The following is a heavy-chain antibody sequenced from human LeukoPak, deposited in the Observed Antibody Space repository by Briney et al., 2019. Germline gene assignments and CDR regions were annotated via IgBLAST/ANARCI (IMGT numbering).Heavy chain of an antibody. CDR1: GYTFIAHY. J-gene: IGHJ4*02. CDR2: IIPILGIA. D-gene: IGHD3-22*01. Sequence: SVKVSCKASGYTFIAHYLHWVRQAPGQGLEWMGRIIPILGIANYAQKFQGRVTITADKSTSTAYMELSSLRSEDTAVYYCASEQEAYDSSGHTPPHYWGQGTLVTVSS. CDR3: ASEQEAYDSSGHTPPHY. V-gene: IGHV1-69*04.